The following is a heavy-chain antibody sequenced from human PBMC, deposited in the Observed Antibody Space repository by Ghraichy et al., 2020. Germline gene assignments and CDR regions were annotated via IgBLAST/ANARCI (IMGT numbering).Heavy chain of an antibody. D-gene: IGHD4-17*01. CDR1: GFTFSSYD. V-gene: IGHV3-48*03. CDR2: ISSSGSPI. Sequence: GESLNISCAASGFTFSSYDMNWVRQAPGKGLEWVSYISSSGSPIYYADSVKGRFIISRDNAQNSLYLHMNSLRAEDTAVYYCTRYGDFIYGYYGMDVWGQGTTVTVSS. J-gene: IGHJ6*02. CDR3: TRYGDFIYGYYGMDV.